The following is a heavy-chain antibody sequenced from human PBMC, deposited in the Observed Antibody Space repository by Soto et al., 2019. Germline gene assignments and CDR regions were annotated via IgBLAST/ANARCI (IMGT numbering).Heavy chain of an antibody. CDR3: AKSWELGELSLFGDAFDI. Sequence: GGSLRLSCAASGFTFSSYGMHWVRQAPGKGLEWVAVISYDGSNKYYADSVKGRFTISRDNSKNTLYLQMNSLSAEDTAVYYCAKSWELGELSLFGDAFDIWGQGTMVTVSS. J-gene: IGHJ3*02. V-gene: IGHV3-30*18. CDR1: GFTFSSYG. D-gene: IGHD3-16*02. CDR2: ISYDGSNK.